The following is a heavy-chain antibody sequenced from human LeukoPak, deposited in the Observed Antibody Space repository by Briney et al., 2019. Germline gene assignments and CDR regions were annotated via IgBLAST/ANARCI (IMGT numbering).Heavy chain of an antibody. D-gene: IGHD3-9*01. CDR1: GFTFSSYS. CDR2: ISGTGSRT. J-gene: IGHJ6*02. CDR3: AKGLTGYSNYGMDV. V-gene: IGHV3-23*01. Sequence: GGSLRLSCAASGFTFSSYSMNWVRQAPGKGLEWVSAISGTGSRTYYADSVKGRFTISRDNSKNTLYLQMKSLRVEHTARYYCAKGLTGYSNYGMDVWGQGTTVTVSS.